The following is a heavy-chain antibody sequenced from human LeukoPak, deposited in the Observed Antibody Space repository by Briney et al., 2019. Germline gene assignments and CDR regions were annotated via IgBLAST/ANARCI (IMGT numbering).Heavy chain of an antibody. J-gene: IGHJ4*02. D-gene: IGHD4-11*01. CDR3: ARDPTRSGLDY. V-gene: IGHV4-59*01. CDR2: TYYSGST. Sequence: SETLSLTCTVSGGSISSYYWSWIRQPPGKGLEWIGYTYYSGSTNYNPSLKSRVTISVDTSKNQLSLKLSSVTAADTAVYYCARDPTRSGLDYWGQGTLVTVSS. CDR1: GGSISSYY.